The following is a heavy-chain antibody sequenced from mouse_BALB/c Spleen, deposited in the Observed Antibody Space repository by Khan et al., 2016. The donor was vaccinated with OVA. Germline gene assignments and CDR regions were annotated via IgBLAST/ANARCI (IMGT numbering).Heavy chain of an antibody. CDR3: ANGNYGWFAY. J-gene: IGHJ3*01. D-gene: IGHD2-1*01. CDR1: VFTFSTFV. V-gene: IGHV5-9-1*01. CDR2: ISSAATYT. Sequence: EVKLEESGGGLVEPGGSLKLSCAASVFTFSTFVMSWVRQTPEKRLEWVATISSAATYTYYPDSVKGRFNISRDNAKNTLYLQMNSLRSEDTAIYYCANGNYGWFAYWGQGTLVTVSA.